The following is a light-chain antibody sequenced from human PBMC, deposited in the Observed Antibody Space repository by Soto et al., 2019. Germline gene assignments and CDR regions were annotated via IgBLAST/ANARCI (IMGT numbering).Light chain of an antibody. CDR1: QGISSW. J-gene: IGKJ4*01. V-gene: IGKV1-12*01. CDR3: QQAKSFPLT. Sequence: DIQMTQSPSSVSASVGDRVTITCRASQGISSWLAWYQQTAGKAHKLLIYAASSLQSGVPSRFSGSGSGTDLTLTIGILQPEDFAIYYCQQAKSFPLTFGGGTKVEIK. CDR2: AAS.